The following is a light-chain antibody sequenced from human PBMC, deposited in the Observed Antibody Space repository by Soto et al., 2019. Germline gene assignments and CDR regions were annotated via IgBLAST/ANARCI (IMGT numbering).Light chain of an antibody. CDR3: QQRSNWPPIT. CDR2: GAS. J-gene: IGKJ5*01. Sequence: VMTQSPVTLSVSPGETATLSCKASQNILRTLAWYQQKPGQPPRLLIYGASTRVTGIPARFSGNGSGTEFTLTISSLQSEDFAVYYCQQRSNWPPITFGQGTRLEIK. CDR1: QNILRT. V-gene: IGKV3D-15*01.